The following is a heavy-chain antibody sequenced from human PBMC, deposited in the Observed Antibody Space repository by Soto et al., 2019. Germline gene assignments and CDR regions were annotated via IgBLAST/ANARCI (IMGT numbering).Heavy chain of an antibody. V-gene: IGHV1-46*01. CDR3: ARAMSSDGSGSYFDGMDV. J-gene: IGHJ6*02. Sequence: ASVKVSCKASGYTFTSYYMHWVRHAPGQGLEWMGIINPSGGSTSYAQKFQGRVTMTRDTSTSTVYMELSSLRSKDTAVYYCARAMSSDGSGSYFDGMDVWGQGTTVTVSS. CDR2: INPSGGST. D-gene: IGHD3-10*01. CDR1: GYTFTSYY.